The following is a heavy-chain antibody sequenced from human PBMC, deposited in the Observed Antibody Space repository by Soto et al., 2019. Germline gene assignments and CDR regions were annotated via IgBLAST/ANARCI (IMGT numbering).Heavy chain of an antibody. CDR1: GFTFSNYA. Sequence: GGSLRLSCVASGFTFSNYAMSWVRQAPGKGLEWVSAISGSDGSTYYADSVKGRFTISRDNSKNTFYLQMNSLRAEDTAVYYCAKDSRVTMVRGVIIPPGYWGQGTLVTVS. D-gene: IGHD3-10*01. V-gene: IGHV3-23*01. CDR2: ISGSDGST. J-gene: IGHJ4*02. CDR3: AKDSRVTMVRGVIIPPGY.